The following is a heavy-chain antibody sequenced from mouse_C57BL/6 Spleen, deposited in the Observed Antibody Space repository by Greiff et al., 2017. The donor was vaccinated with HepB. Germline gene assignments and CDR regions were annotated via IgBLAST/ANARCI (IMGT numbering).Heavy chain of an antibody. CDR2: IDPSDSYT. V-gene: IGHV1-59*01. CDR1: GYTFTSYW. D-gene: IGHD2-5*01. J-gene: IGHJ2*01. CDR3: ATPYYSNCGGVFDY. Sequence: QVQLQQPGAELVRPGTSVKLSCKASGYTFTSYWMHWVKQRPGQGLEWIGVIDPSDSYTNYNQKFKGKATLTVDTSSSTAYMQLSSLTSEDSAVYYCATPYYSNCGGVFDYWGQGTTLTVSS.